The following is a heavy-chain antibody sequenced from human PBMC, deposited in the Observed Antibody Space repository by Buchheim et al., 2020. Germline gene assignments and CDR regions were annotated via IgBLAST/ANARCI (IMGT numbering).Heavy chain of an antibody. J-gene: IGHJ6*02. Sequence: QLQLQESGPGLVKPSETLSLTCTVSGGSISSSSYYWGWIRQPPGKGLEWIGSIYYSGSTYYNPSLKSRVTISVDTSKNQFSLKLSSVTAADTAVYYCARHNGQYDFWSGYYEDYYYYGMDVWGQGTT. D-gene: IGHD3-3*01. CDR3: ARHNGQYDFWSGYYEDYYYYGMDV. V-gene: IGHV4-39*01. CDR1: GGSISSSSYY. CDR2: IYYSGST.